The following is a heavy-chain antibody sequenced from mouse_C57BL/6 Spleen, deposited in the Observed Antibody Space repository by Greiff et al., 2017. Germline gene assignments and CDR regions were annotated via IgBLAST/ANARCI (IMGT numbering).Heavy chain of an antibody. CDR3: ASGSSLYFDV. Sequence: VKLVESGPGLVAPSQSLSITCTVSGFSLTSYAISWVRQPPGKGLEWLGVIWTGGGTNDNSALKYRLSISKDTSKSHVFLKMNSLQTDDTARYYCASGSSLYFDVWGTGTTVTVSS. CDR2: IWTGGGT. CDR1: GFSLTSYA. D-gene: IGHD1-1*01. V-gene: IGHV2-9-1*01. J-gene: IGHJ1*03.